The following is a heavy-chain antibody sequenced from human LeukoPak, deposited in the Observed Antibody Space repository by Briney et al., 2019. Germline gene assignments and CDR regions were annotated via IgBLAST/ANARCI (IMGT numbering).Heavy chain of an antibody. CDR3: ARSKGGYSYGSDY. J-gene: IGHJ4*02. Sequence: PGGSLRLSCAASRFTFSSYAMSWVRQAPGKGLEWVSVISGSGGSTYYADSVKGRFTISRDNAKNSLYLQMNSLRAEDTAVYYCARSKGGYSYGSDYWGQGTLVTVSS. D-gene: IGHD5-18*01. CDR2: ISGSGGST. CDR1: RFTFSSYA. V-gene: IGHV3-23*01.